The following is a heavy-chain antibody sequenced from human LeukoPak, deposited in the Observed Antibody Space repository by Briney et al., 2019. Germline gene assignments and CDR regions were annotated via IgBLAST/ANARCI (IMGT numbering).Heavy chain of an antibody. D-gene: IGHD3-22*01. J-gene: IGHJ4*02. Sequence: SQTLSLTCALYGGSFSGYYWGWIRQPPGEGLEWIGEINSSGRPTYNPSIKSRVSISVDTSKNQFSLKLSSVTAADTAVYYCARTPIYYDSSGYYASFDYWGQGTLVTVSS. CDR1: GGSFSGYY. V-gene: IGHV4-34*01. CDR2: INSSGRP. CDR3: ARTPIYYDSSGYYASFDY.